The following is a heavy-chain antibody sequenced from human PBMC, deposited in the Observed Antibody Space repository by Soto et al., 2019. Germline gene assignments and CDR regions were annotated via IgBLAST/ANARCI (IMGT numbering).Heavy chain of an antibody. Sequence: ETLSLTCTVSGGSNSSYYWSWIRQPPGKGLEWIGYIYYSGSTNYNPSLKSRVTISVDTSKNQFSLKLSSVTAADTAVYYCARHTHSSVYYGAGGYFDYWGQGTLVTVSS. J-gene: IGHJ4*02. CDR1: GGSNSSYY. CDR2: IYYSGST. V-gene: IGHV4-59*08. D-gene: IGHD3-10*01. CDR3: ARHTHSSVYYGAGGYFDY.